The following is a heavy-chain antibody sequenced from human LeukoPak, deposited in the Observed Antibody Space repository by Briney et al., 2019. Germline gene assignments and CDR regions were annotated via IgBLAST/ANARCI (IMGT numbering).Heavy chain of an antibody. D-gene: IGHD6-13*01. CDR3: ARDSSSSWIFYYYYYMDV. CDR2: ISGSGSST. V-gene: IGHV3-23*01. Sequence: GGSLRLSCAASRFTFNNYGMSWVRQPPGKGLEWVSSISGSGSSTYYADSVKGRFTISRDNAKNSLYLQMNSLRAEDTAVYYCARDSSSSWIFYYYYYMDVWGKGTTVTVSS. CDR1: RFTFNNYG. J-gene: IGHJ6*03.